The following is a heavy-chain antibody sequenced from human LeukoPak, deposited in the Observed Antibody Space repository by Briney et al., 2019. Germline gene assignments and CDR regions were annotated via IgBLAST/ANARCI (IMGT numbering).Heavy chain of an antibody. CDR1: EFTFSTYD. Sequence: TGGSLRLSCAASEFTFSTYDMHWVRQATGKGLEWVSTIDTAGNTWYPDSVKGRFTISRENAKNSLNLQMNSLRAEDRAVYYCARDRGYGGYDPLGVFDYWGQGTLVTVSS. V-gene: IGHV3-13*01. CDR3: ARDRGYGGYDPLGVFDY. J-gene: IGHJ4*02. D-gene: IGHD5-12*01. CDR2: IDTAGNT.